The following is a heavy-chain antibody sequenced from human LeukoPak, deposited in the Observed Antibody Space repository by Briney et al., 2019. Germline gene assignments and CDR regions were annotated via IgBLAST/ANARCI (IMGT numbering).Heavy chain of an antibody. CDR1: GYTFTSYG. J-gene: IGHJ6*04. Sequence: GASVKVSCKASGYTFTSYGISWVRQAPGQGLEWMRWISAYNGNTNYAQKLQGRVTMTTDTSTSTAYMELRSLRSDDTAVYYCARDHGRRSAGYYYGMDVWGKGTTVTVSS. D-gene: IGHD2-15*01. V-gene: IGHV1-18*04. CDR3: ARDHGRRSAGYYYGMDV. CDR2: ISAYNGNT.